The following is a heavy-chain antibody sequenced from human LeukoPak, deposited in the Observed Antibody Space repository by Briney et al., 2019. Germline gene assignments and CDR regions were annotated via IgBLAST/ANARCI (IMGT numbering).Heavy chain of an antibody. D-gene: IGHD1-26*01. V-gene: IGHV3-7*01. J-gene: IGHJ4*02. CDR1: GFTFNTYW. Sequence: GGSLRLSCVGSGFTFNTYWMTWVRQAPGRGLEWVANINEAGSDKYYVDSVKGRFTISRDNAKNSPYLQMSSLRVEDTGVYYCARDAPGSYYVYWGQGTVVTVSS. CDR3: ARDAPGSYYVY. CDR2: INEAGSDK.